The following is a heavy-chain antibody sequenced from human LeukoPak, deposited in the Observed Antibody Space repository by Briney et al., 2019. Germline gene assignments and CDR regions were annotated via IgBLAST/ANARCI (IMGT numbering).Heavy chain of an antibody. D-gene: IGHD3-22*01. J-gene: IGHJ4*02. CDR3: AKDWDSGYYYGRYYFDY. CDR1: GFSFDDYA. CDR2: ISWNSGSI. Sequence: PGGSLRLSCAASGFSFDDYAMHWVRQAPGKGLEWVSGISWNSGSIGYADSVKGRFTISRDNAKNSLYLQMNSLRAEDTALYYCAKDWDSGYYYGRYYFDYWGQGTLVTVSP. V-gene: IGHV3-9*01.